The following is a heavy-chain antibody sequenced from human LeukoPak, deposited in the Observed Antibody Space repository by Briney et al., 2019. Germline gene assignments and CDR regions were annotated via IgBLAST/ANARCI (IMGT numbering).Heavy chain of an antibody. CDR1: GFTFSDYY. J-gene: IGHJ4*02. D-gene: IGHD6-19*01. V-gene: IGHV3-11*01. CDR3: ASALQWLPEDY. CDR2: ISSSGSTI. Sequence: GGSLRLSCAASGFTFSDYYMSWTRQAPGKGLEWVSYISSSGSTIYYADSVKGRFTISRDNAKNSLYLQMNSLRAEDTAVYYCASALQWLPEDYWGQGTLVTVSS.